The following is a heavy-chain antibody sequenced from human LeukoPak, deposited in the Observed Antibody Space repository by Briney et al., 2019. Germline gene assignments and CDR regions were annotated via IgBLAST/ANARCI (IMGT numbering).Heavy chain of an antibody. Sequence: PGRSLRLSCAASGFTFSSYGMHWVRQAPGKGLEWVAFIRYDGSNKYYADSVKGRFTISRDNSKNTLYLQMNSLRAEDTAVYYCAKEPRYYDSSGYPFWGQGTLVTVSS. V-gene: IGHV3-30*02. D-gene: IGHD3-22*01. CDR1: GFTFSSYG. CDR2: IRYDGSNK. CDR3: AKEPRYYDSSGYPF. J-gene: IGHJ4*02.